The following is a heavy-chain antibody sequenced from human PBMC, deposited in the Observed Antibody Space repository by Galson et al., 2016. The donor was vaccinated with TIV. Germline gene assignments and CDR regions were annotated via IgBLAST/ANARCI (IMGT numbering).Heavy chain of an antibody. J-gene: IGHJ4*02. CDR3: TRDLGRLRDY. D-gene: IGHD1-26*01. CDR1: GYIFTNYY. Sequence: SVKVSCKASGYIFTNYYFHWVRQAPGQGLEWMGVIDPSSGGTTYAQKFQARLIMTRDTSTTTVYMDLSSLKSGDTAGYYCTRDLGRLRDYWGQGTLVTVSS. CDR2: IDPSSGGT. V-gene: IGHV1-46*01.